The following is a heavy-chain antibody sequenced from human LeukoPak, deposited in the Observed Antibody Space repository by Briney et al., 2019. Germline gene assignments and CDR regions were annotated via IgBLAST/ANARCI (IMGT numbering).Heavy chain of an antibody. CDR1: GFTFSSYS. J-gene: IGHJ4*02. Sequence: GGSLRLSCAASGFTFSSYSMNWVRQAPGKGLEWVSYVSSGSSTIYYTDSVKGRFTISRDNAKNSLYLQMNSLRTEDTAVYFCARDLSYYGSGSYYIYWGQGTLVTVSS. CDR2: VSSGSSTI. D-gene: IGHD3-10*01. V-gene: IGHV3-48*01. CDR3: ARDLSYYGSGSYYIY.